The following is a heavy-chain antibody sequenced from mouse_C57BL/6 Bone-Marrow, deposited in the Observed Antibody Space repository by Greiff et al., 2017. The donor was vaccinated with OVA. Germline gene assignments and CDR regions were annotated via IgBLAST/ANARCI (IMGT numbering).Heavy chain of an antibody. CDR2: ISTLAYSI. CDR3: ARILYSNPWFAY. D-gene: IGHD2-5*01. V-gene: IGHV5-15*01. Sequence: DVKLVESGGGLVQPGGSLKLSCAASGFTFSDYGMAWVRQAPRKGPEWVAFISTLAYSIYYADTVTGRFTISRENAQNTLYLEMSSLRSEDTAMYYCARILYSNPWFAYWGQGTLVTVSA. CDR1: GFTFSDYG. J-gene: IGHJ3*01.